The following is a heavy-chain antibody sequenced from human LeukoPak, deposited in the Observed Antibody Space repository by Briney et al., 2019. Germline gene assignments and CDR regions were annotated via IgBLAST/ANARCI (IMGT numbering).Heavy chain of an antibody. CDR3: TRGDYYDSSGYYLLFDY. V-gene: IGHV3-49*04. D-gene: IGHD3-22*01. CDR2: IRSKPYGGTT. Sequence: GRSLRLSCTDSGFTFGDYGMSCVRQAPGEGVGWVGIIRSKPYGGTTEYAASVKGRFTISRDDSESIAYLQMNSLKTEDTAVYYCTRGDYYDSSGYYLLFDYWGQGTLATVSS. CDR1: GFTFGDYG. J-gene: IGHJ4*02.